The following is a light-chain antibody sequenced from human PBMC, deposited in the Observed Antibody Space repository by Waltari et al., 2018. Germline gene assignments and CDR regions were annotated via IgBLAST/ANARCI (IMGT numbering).Light chain of an antibody. V-gene: IGKV3-20*01. Sequence: EIVLTQSPCTLSLSPGERATLSCSASQSVGRYLAWYQQKPGQAPRLLIYDASTRATGIPDRFSGSGSGTDFSLTISRLEPEDFAVYYCQKYVNLPATFGQGTKVEIK. CDR1: QSVGRY. CDR3: QKYVNLPAT. J-gene: IGKJ1*01. CDR2: DAS.